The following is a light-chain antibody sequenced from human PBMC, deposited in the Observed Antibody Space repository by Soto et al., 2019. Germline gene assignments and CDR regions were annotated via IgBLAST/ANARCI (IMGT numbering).Light chain of an antibody. CDR2: GAS. V-gene: IGKV3-20*01. J-gene: IGKJ5*01. CDR1: HSVSSSY. Sequence: EIVLTQSPGTLSLSPGERATLSCRTSHSVSSSYLAWYQQKPGQAPRLLIYGASSRATGTPDRFSGSGSGTDVTLTTSRLEPEDFAVYYWQQYCSSHPITFGEGTRLEIK. CDR3: QQYCSSHPIT.